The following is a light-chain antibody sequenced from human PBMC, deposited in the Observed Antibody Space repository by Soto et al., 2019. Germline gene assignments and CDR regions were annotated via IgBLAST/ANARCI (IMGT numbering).Light chain of an antibody. CDR3: QQYATSARLT. CDR2: AAS. CDR1: RSVSQY. V-gene: IGKV3-20*01. Sequence: EIVLTQSPGTLSWSLGERATLSCRASRSVSQYLAWYQQKPGQAPRLLIYAASSRASGIPDRFSGSGSGTDFTLTINGLEPEDFAVYYCQQYATSARLTFGPGTNVDI. J-gene: IGKJ3*01.